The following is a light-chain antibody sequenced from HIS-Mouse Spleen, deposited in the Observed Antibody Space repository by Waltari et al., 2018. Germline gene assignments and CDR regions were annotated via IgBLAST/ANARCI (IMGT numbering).Light chain of an antibody. V-gene: IGKV1-8*01. CDR2: AAS. Sequence: AIRMTQSPSSFSASTGDRVTITCRASQGSSSYLAWYQQKPGKAPKLLLYAASTLHSWVPSTFSGSGSGTDFTLTISCMQSEDFATYYCQQYYSYPYTFGQGTKLEIK. J-gene: IGKJ2*01. CDR3: QQYYSYPYT. CDR1: QGSSSY.